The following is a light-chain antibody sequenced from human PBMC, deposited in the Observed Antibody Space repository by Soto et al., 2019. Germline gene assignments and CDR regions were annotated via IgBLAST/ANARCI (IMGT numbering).Light chain of an antibody. J-gene: IGKJ4*01. V-gene: IGKV4-1*01. CDR2: WAS. CDR1: QSVLSSSNSKNY. Sequence: DIVMTQSPDSLAVSLGERGTINCKSSQSVLSSSNSKNYLAWYQEKPGQPPKLLIYWASTRESGVPDRFSGSGSGTDFTLTITSLQAEDVAIYYCQQYYGAPLTFGGGTKVEIK. CDR3: QQYYGAPLT.